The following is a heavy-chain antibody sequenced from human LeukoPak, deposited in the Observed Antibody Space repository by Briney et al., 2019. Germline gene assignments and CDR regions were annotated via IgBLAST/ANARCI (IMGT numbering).Heavy chain of an antibody. V-gene: IGHV4-4*07. CDR2: IYSSGST. CDR3: ARVRADYYGSGSHYKVWFDP. D-gene: IGHD3-10*01. J-gene: IGHJ5*02. Sequence: KSSETLSLTCTVSGVSISSYYWSWIRQPAGKGLEWIGRIYSSGSTNYNPSLKSRVTMSVDTSKNQFSLKLSSVTAADTAVYYCARVRADYYGSGSHYKVWFDPWGQGTLVTVSS. CDR1: GVSISSYY.